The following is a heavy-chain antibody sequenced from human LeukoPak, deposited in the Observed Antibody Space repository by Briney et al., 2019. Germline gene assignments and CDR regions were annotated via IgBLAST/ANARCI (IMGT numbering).Heavy chain of an antibody. CDR1: GFTFSSYA. J-gene: IGHJ3*02. CDR3: AKDLPAYNWNYYGEAAFDI. V-gene: IGHV3-23*01. Sequence: GGSLRLPCAASGFTFSSYAMSWVRQAPGKGLEWVSAISGSGGSTYYADSVKGRFTISRDNSKNTLYLQMNSLRAEDTAVYYCAKDLPAYNWNYYGEAAFDIWGQGTKVTVSS. CDR2: ISGSGGST. D-gene: IGHD1-7*01.